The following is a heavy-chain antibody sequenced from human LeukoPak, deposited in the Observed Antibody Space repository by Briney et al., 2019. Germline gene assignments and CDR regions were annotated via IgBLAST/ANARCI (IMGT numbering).Heavy chain of an antibody. CDR1: GFTFSSYG. D-gene: IGHD2-21*01. V-gene: IGHV3-23*01. Sequence: GGSLRLSCAASGFTFSSYGMHWVRQAPGKGLEWVSAISGSGGSTYYADSVKGRFTISRDNSKNTLYPQMNSLRAEDTAVYYCAKDRGDQSYSPLGGQGTLVTVSS. J-gene: IGHJ4*02. CDR3: AKDRGDQSYSPL. CDR2: ISGSGGST.